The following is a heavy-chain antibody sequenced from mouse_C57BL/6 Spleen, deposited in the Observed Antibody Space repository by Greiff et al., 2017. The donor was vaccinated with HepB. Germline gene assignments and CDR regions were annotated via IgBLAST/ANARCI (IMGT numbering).Heavy chain of an antibody. CDR2: IDPEDGET. CDR3: ARSGRNVYFDD. V-gene: IGHV14-2*01. CDR1: GFNFKDYY. Sequence: EVQLQQSGAELVKPGASVKLSCTASGFNFKDYYMHWVKQRTEQGLEWIGRIDPEDGETKYDPKFKGKATITADTSANTSYLQLSSLTSEDTAVYYCARSGRNVYFDDWGQGTTLTVSS. J-gene: IGHJ2*01. D-gene: IGHD2-1*01.